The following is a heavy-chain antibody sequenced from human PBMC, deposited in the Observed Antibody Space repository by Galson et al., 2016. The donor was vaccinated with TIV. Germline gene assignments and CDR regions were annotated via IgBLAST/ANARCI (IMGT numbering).Heavy chain of an antibody. J-gene: IGHJ6*02. CDR2: IWYDGSKK. Sequence: SLRLSCAASGFTFSSYTMHWVRQAPGKGLGWVALIWYDGSKKYYTDSVKGRFTISRDNSKNTLYLQMDSLRPEDTAMYYCAKDRGCGGDCPHYYGMDVWGQGTTVTVSS. CDR1: GFTFSSYT. CDR3: AKDRGCGGDCPHYYGMDV. V-gene: IGHV3-30*02. D-gene: IGHD2-21*02.